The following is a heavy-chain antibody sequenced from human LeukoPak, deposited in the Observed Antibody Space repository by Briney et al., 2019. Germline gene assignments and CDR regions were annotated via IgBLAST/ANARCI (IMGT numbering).Heavy chain of an antibody. CDR3: AKDQRWESPHYLDS. CDR2: INPDGNKK. Sequence: GGSLRLSCAVSGLTFSSSWMDWVRQAPGKGLEWVASINPDGNKKYSADSVKDRFTISRDNAENSLYLQMNSLRDEDTAVYYCAKDQRWESPHYLDSWGQGTLVTVSS. D-gene: IGHD1-26*01. J-gene: IGHJ4*02. CDR1: GLTFSSSW. V-gene: IGHV3-7*03.